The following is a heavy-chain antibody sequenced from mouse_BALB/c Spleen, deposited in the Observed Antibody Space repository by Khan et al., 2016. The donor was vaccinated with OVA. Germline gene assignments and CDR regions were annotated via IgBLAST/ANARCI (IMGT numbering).Heavy chain of an antibody. J-gene: IGHJ2*01. CDR2: ISYSGNT. CDR1: GYSITSDYA. V-gene: IGHV3-2*02. Sequence: VQLKESGPGLVKPSQSLSLTCTVTGYSITSDYAWNWIRQFAGNKLEWMGFISYSGNTNYNPSLKSRISITRDTTKNQFFLQLNSVTIEDTATYYCARVYGGDFDYWGQGTTLTVSS. D-gene: IGHD1-1*01. CDR3: ARVYGGDFDY.